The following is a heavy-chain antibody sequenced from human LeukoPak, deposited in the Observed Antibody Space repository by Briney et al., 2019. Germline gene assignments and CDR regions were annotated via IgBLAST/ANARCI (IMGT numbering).Heavy chain of an antibody. D-gene: IGHD3-22*01. CDR3: ARDKDRGGYYRDACDI. CDR2: INANNGGT. V-gene: IGHV1-2*02. J-gene: IGHJ3*02. Sequence: GAVKVSCKASRYTLTDYYTHGVRQAPREGREWMGWINANNGGTKYAQKPQGRVTMTRDTSIGTACMEQSTPRCDDAAVYYCARDKDRGGYYRDACDIWGQGAMVSVSS. CDR1: RYTLTDYY.